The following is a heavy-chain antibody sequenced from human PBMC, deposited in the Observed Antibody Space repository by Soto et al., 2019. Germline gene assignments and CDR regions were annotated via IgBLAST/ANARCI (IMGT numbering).Heavy chain of an antibody. CDR2: MNPNSGST. J-gene: IGHJ3*02. Sequence: ASVKVSCKASGYTFTSYDINWVRQATGQGLEWMGWMNPNSGSTGYAQKFQGRVTMTRNTSISTAYMELSSLRSEDTAVYYCASPARNYDFWSGYSFDIWGKGTMVTV. V-gene: IGHV1-8*01. CDR3: ASPARNYDFWSGYSFDI. CDR1: GYTFTSYD. D-gene: IGHD3-3*01.